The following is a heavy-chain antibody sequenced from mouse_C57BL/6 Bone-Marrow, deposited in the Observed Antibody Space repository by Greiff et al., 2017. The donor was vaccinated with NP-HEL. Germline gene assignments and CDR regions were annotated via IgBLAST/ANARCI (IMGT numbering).Heavy chain of an antibody. CDR1: GYSITSGYY. D-gene: IGHD2-5*01. Sequence: VQLKESGPGLVKPSQSLSLTCSVTGYSITSGYYWNWIRQFPGNKLEWMGYISYDGSNNYNPSLKNRISITRDTSKNQFFLKLNSVTTEDTATYYCARYYSNYFDYWGQGTTLTVSS. V-gene: IGHV3-6*01. CDR3: ARYYSNYFDY. J-gene: IGHJ2*01. CDR2: ISYDGSN.